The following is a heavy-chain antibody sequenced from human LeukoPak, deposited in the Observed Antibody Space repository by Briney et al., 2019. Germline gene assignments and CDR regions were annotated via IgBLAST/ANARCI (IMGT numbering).Heavy chain of an antibody. CDR2: IYYSGST. D-gene: IGHD3-3*01. V-gene: IGHV4-59*08. CDR1: GGSISSYY. J-gene: IGHJ4*02. Sequence: SETLSLTCTVSGGSISSYYWSWIRQPPGKGLEWIGYIYYSGSTNYNPSLKSRVTISVDTSKNQFSLKLSSVTAADTAVYYCATVRTNYDFWSGYEGRKYYFDYWGQGTLVTVSS. CDR3: ATVRTNYDFWSGYEGRKYYFDY.